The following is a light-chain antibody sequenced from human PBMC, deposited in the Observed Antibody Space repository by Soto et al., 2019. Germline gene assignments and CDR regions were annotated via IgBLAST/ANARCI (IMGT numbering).Light chain of an antibody. CDR1: SSDVGAFNY. V-gene: IGLV2-8*01. Sequence: QSVLTQPPSASGSPGQSITISCTGTSSDVGAFNYVSWYQQHPGKAPKLMIFEINKRPSGVPDRFSGSKSGNSASLTVSGIQTEDEADYYCSSYAGSNIYVFGSGTKVTVL. CDR2: EIN. CDR3: SSYAGSNIYV. J-gene: IGLJ1*01.